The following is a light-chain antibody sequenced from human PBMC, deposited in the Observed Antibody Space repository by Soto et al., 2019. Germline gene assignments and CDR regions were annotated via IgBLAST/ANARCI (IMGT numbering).Light chain of an antibody. CDR1: QNVSNY. CDR3: QQRRNWYT. CDR2: DAS. J-gene: IGKJ2*01. Sequence: EIVLTQSPATLSLSPGERATPSCRASQNVSNYLGWYQQKPGQAPRLLIYDASNRATGIPARFSGSGSGTDFTLTISSLEPEDFAVYYCQQRRNWYTFGQGTKLEIK. V-gene: IGKV3-11*01.